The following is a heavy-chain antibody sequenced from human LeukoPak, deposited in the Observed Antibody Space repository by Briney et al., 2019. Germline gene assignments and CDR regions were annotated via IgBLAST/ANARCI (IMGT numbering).Heavy chain of an antibody. J-gene: IGHJ4*02. Sequence: ASVKVSCKASGYTFTGYYMHWVRQAPGQGLEWMGWINPNSGGTNYAQKFQGRATMTRDTSISTAYMELSRLRSDDTAVYYCAVSSGNDFWYFDYWGQGTLVTVSS. CDR1: GYTFTGYY. V-gene: IGHV1-2*02. CDR2: INPNSGGT. D-gene: IGHD3-3*01. CDR3: AVSSGNDFWYFDY.